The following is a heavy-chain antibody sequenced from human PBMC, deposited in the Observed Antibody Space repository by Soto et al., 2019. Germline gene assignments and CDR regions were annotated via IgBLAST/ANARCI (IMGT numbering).Heavy chain of an antibody. V-gene: IGHV3-33*01. CDR1: GFTFSSYH. J-gene: IGHJ3*02. Sequence: QVQLVESGGGVVQPGRSLGLSCAASGFTFSSYHMHWVRQAPGKGLEWVAVIWYDGNTEYYADSVKGRFTISRDNSKNTLYLQMNSLRAEDTSVYYCARHKQQFLEWLLSAAFDIWGQGTLVSVSS. CDR3: ARHKQQFLEWLLSAAFDI. D-gene: IGHD3-3*01. CDR2: IWYDGNTE.